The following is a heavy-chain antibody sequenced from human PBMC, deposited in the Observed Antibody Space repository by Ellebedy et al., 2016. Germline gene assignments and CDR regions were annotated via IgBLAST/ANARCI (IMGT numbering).Heavy chain of an antibody. CDR2: ISGSGDNT. Sequence: GESLKISXAASGFTFSNYAINWVRQAPGKGLEWVSLISGSGDNTYYADSVQGRFTISRDNSKNTLYLQMNSLRAEDTAVYYCAKMGGDIVLVPTWGIIYHYYMDVWGQGTTVTVSS. J-gene: IGHJ6*02. V-gene: IGHV3-23*01. CDR1: GFTFSNYA. CDR3: AKMGGDIVLVPTWGIIYHYYMDV. D-gene: IGHD2-2*01.